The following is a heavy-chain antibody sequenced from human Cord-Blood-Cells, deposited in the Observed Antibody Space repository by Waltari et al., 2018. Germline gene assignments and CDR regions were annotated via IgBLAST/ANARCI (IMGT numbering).Heavy chain of an antibody. J-gene: IGHJ1*01. CDR2: IYYSGST. D-gene: IGHD2-2*03. V-gene: IGHV4-39*01. CDR1: GGPTGCSSYY. Sequence: QLQLQDSAPGLGQPSGTLSLTCPVSGGPTGCSSYYRGWIGPPPGTGLEWIGSIYYSGSTYYNPSLKSRVTISVDTSKNQFSLKLSSVTAADTAVYYCASHLGYCSSTSCSEYFQHWGQGTLVTVSS. CDR3: ASHLGYCSSTSCSEYFQH.